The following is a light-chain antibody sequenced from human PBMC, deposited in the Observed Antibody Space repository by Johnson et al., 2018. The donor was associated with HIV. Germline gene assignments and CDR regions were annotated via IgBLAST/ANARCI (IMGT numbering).Light chain of an antibody. CDR2: DNN. CDR3: GTWDSSLSAYV. CDR1: SSNIGSNY. V-gene: IGLV1-51*01. J-gene: IGLJ1*01. Sequence: QSVLTQPPSVSAAPGQKVTISCSGGSSNIGSNYVSWYQQLPGTAPKLLIFDNNKRPSGIPDRFSASKSGTSATLGITGLQPWDEADYYCGTWDSSLSAYVFGPGTKLTVL.